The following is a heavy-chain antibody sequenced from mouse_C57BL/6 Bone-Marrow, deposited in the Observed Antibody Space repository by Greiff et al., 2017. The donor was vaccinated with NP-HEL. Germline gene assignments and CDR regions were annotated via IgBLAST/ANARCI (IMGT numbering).Heavy chain of an antibody. J-gene: IGHJ2*01. Sequence: EVQLQQSGPELVKPGASVKISCKASGYTFTDYYMNWVKQSHGKSLEWIGDINPNNGGTSYNQKFKGKATLTVDKSSSTAYMELRSLTSEDSAVYYCARVWLLRYFDYWGQGTTLTVSS. CDR3: ARVWLLRYFDY. CDR2: INPNNGGT. D-gene: IGHD2-3*01. CDR1: GYTFTDYY. V-gene: IGHV1-26*01.